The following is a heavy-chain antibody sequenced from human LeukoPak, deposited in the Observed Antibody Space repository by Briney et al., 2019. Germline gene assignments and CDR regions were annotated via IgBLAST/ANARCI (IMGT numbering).Heavy chain of an antibody. D-gene: IGHD6-13*01. CDR2: ISGSTGRI. CDR1: GLTFSSYA. Sequence: GGSLRLSCAASGLTFSSYAMSWVRQAPGKGLEWVSAISGSTGRIYYADSVKGRFTISRDNSKNTLYLQMSSLRAEDTAVYYCAKVGLAAAGSFDYWGQGTLVTVSS. V-gene: IGHV3-23*01. J-gene: IGHJ4*02. CDR3: AKVGLAAAGSFDY.